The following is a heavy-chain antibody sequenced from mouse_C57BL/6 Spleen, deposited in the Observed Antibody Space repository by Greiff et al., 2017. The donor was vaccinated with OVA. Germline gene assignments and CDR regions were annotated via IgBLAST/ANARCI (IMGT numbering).Heavy chain of an antibody. Sequence: EVQLQQSGPELVKPGASVKISCKASGYTFTDYYMNWVKQSHGKSLEWIGDINPNNGGTSYNQKFKGKATLTVDKSSSTAYMELRSLTSEDSAVYYCARGTAQATLAYWGQGTLVTVSA. CDR3: ARGTAQATLAY. CDR1: GYTFTDYY. J-gene: IGHJ3*01. V-gene: IGHV1-26*01. CDR2: INPNNGGT. D-gene: IGHD3-2*02.